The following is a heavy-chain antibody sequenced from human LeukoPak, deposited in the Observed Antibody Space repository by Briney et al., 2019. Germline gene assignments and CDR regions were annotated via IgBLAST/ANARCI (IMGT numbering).Heavy chain of an antibody. CDR1: GGSISSGSYD. CDR3: ARGDSGWYHGDKGSFDY. CDR2: IYTSGSN. J-gene: IGHJ4*02. D-gene: IGHD6-19*01. V-gene: IGHV4-61*09. Sequence: PSKTLSLTCTVSGGSISSGSYDWYWIPQPAGKGLEWIVHIYTSGSNDYNPSLKSRVTISVDTSKNQFSPKLSSVTAADTAVYYCARGDSGWYHGDKGSFDYWGQGTLVTVSS.